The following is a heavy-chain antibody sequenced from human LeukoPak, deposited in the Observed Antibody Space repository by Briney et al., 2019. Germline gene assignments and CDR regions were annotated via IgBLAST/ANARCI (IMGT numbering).Heavy chain of an antibody. V-gene: IGHV1-2*02. J-gene: IGHJ4*02. CDR3: ASLYCSGGSCTGYYFDS. D-gene: IGHD2-15*01. Sequence: ASVKVSCKASGYTFINYGISWVRQAPGQGLEWMGWINPNSGGANYAQKFQGRVTMTRDTSISTAYMELSRLRSDDTAVYYCASLYCSGGSCTGYYFDSWGQGTLVTVSS. CDR1: GYTFINYG. CDR2: INPNSGGA.